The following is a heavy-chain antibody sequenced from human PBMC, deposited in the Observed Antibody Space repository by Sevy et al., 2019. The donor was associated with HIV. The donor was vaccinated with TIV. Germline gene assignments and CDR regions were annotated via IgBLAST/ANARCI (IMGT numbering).Heavy chain of an antibody. Sequence: GGSLRLSCAASGFAFYDYSMSWIRQAPGKGLEWVATLSFGCGKINYADSVKGRFTISRDNSRNSFYLQMDNLRVEDTSLYYCAREGCTRPHDYWGQGTRVTVSS. D-gene: IGHD2-8*01. CDR3: AREGCTRPHDY. J-gene: IGHJ4*02. V-gene: IGHV3-23*01. CDR2: LSFGCGKI. CDR1: GFAFYDYS.